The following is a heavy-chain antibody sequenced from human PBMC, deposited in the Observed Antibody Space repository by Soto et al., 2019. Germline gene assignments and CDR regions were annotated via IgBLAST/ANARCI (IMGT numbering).Heavy chain of an antibody. CDR2: ISYDGSNK. CDR3: ARAPYSSSGRFTYAFDI. V-gene: IGHV3-30*03. Sequence: GGSLRLSCAASGFTFSSDGMHWVRRAPGRGLEWVVVISYDGSNKYYADSVKGRFTISRDNSKNTLYLQMNSLRAEDTAVYYCARAPYSSSGRFTYAFDIWGQGTMVTVSS. CDR1: GFTFSSDG. D-gene: IGHD6-6*01. J-gene: IGHJ3*02.